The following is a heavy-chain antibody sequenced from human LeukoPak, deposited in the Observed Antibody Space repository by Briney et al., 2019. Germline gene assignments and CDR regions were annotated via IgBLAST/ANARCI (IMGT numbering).Heavy chain of an antibody. CDR1: GYTFTSYA. CDR3: ARDKVAAAGTDYYYYGMDL. J-gene: IGHJ6*02. D-gene: IGHD6-13*01. CDR2: IIAGNGNT. V-gene: IGHV1-3*01. Sequence: ASVKVSCKASGYTFTSYAMHWVRQAPGQRLEWMGWIIAGNGNTKYSQKFQGRVTITRDTSASTAYMELSSLRSEDTAVYYCARDKVAAAGTDYYYYGMDLWGQGTTVTVSS.